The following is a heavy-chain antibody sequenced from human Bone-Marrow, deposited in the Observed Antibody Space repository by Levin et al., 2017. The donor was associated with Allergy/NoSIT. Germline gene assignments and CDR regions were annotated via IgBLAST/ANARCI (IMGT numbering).Heavy chain of an antibody. CDR1: GGSIKSFY. CDR2: IFDTGAT. D-gene: IGHD4-17*01. CDR3: ARGGRRCESLGPGNYYYGMDV. V-gene: IGHV4-59*01. Sequence: SSETLSLTCTVSGGSIKSFYWSWIRQPPGKGLEWIGYIFDTGATNYNPSLKSRVTISLATSKRRFSLRLTSVTAADTAMYYCARGGRRCESLGPGNYYYGMDVWGQGTTVTVSS. J-gene: IGHJ6*02.